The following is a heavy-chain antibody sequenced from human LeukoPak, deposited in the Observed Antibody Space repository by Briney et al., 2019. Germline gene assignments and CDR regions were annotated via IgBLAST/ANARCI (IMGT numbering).Heavy chain of an antibody. CDR1: GFTFSSYW. Sequence: GGSLRLSCAASGFTFSSYWMHWVRQAPGKGLVWVSRIDNDGASTVYADSVKGRFTISRDNAKNTLFLQMNRLRAEDTAVYYCVRGLRGPDSWGQGTPVIVSP. CDR2: IDNDGAST. D-gene: IGHD3-16*01. CDR3: VRGLRGPDS. J-gene: IGHJ4*02. V-gene: IGHV3-74*03.